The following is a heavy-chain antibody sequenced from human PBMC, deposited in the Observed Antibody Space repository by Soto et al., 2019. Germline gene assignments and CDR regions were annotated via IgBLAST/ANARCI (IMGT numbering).Heavy chain of an antibody. Sequence: QVQLQESGPGLVKPAETLSLTCNVSGDAVNRVGYYWSWIRQSPRMGLEWVGNIYYTGRTEYNPSLKGRLTMSVDASENKFSLNLRSVTAADTATYYCARAGSYRYFDYWGQGVLVTVSS. V-gene: IGHV4-61*08. CDR3: ARAGSYRYFDY. D-gene: IGHD3-16*02. J-gene: IGHJ4*02. CDR2: IYYTGRT. CDR1: GDAVNRVGYY.